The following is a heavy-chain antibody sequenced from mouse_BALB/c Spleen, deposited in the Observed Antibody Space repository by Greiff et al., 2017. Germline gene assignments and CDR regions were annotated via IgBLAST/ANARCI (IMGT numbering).Heavy chain of an antibody. J-gene: IGHJ3*01. CDR3: SRSNYDYWAWFAY. CDR2: IDPANGNT. CDR1: GFNIKDTY. D-gene: IGHD2-4*01. Sequence: VQLQQSGAELVKPGASVKLSCTASGFNIKDTYMHWVKQRPEQGLEWIGRIDPANGNTKYDPKFQGKATITADSSSNTAYLQLSSLTSEDTAVYYCSRSNYDYWAWFAYWGQGTLVTVSA. V-gene: IGHV14-3*02.